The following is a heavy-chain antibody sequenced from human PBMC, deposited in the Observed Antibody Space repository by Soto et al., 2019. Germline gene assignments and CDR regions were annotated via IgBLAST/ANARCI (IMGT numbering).Heavy chain of an antibody. CDR2: INPSDGST. V-gene: IGHV1-46*01. CDR3: ARRTPSTSGPFDY. D-gene: IGHD2-2*01. CDR1: GYTFTRYQ. J-gene: IGHJ4*02. Sequence: ASVKVSCKASGYTFTRYQMHWVRHAPGQGLEWTAIINPSDGSTTYAERFQGRVTVTRDTATSTVYMELSSLRSEDTAVYYCARRTPSTSGPFDYWGPGTLVTVSS.